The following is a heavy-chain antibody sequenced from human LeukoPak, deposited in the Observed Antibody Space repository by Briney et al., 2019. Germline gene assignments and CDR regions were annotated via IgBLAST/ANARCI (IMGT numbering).Heavy chain of an antibody. CDR3: ARAGTTIDY. CDR2: IYHSGST. Sequence: SQTLSLTCAVSGVFISSGGYSWSWLRQPPGKGLEWIGYIYHSGSTYYNPSLKSRVTISVDRSKNQFSLKLSSVTAADTAVYYCARAGTTIDYWGQGTLVTVSS. J-gene: IGHJ4*02. CDR1: GVFISSGGYS. V-gene: IGHV4-30-2*01. D-gene: IGHD1-1*01.